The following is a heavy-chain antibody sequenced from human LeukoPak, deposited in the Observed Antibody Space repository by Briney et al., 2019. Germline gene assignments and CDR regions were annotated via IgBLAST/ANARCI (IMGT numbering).Heavy chain of an antibody. CDR1: GGTFSSYA. D-gene: IGHD3-3*01. J-gene: IGHJ5*02. CDR2: IIPIFGTA. V-gene: IGHV1-69*05. CDR3: ARVSHYDFWSGSQNNWFDP. Sequence: GVSVKVSCKASGGTFSSYAISWVRQAPGQGLEWMGGIIPIFGTANCAQKFQGRVTITTDESTSTAYMELSSLRSEDTAVYYCARVSHYDFWSGSQNNWFDPWGQGTLVTVSS.